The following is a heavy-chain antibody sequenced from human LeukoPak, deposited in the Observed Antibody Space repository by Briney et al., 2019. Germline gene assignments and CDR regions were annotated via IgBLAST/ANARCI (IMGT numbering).Heavy chain of an antibody. Sequence: SETLSLTCTVSGYSISSGYYWGWLRPPPGKGLGWVGSIYHSGSTSYNPSLKSRVTISVDTSKTQFSLKLSSVTAADTAVYYCARGTYTSSRGNYYWGQGTLVTVSS. CDR2: IYHSGST. J-gene: IGHJ4*02. CDR3: ARGTYTSSRGNYY. D-gene: IGHD6-6*01. V-gene: IGHV4-38-2*02. CDR1: GYSISSGYY.